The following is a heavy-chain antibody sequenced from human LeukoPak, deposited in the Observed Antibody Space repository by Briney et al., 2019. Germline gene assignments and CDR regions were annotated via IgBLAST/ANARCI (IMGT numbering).Heavy chain of an antibody. CDR3: ARAGLEMATISWVY. CDR1: GGPFSGYY. Sequence: SETLSLTCAVYGGPFSGYYWIWIRRPPGKGREWIGEINHSGSTNYNPSLKSRVTISVDTSKNQFSLKLSSVTAADTAVYYCARAGLEMATISWVYWGQGTLVTVSS. V-gene: IGHV4-34*01. J-gene: IGHJ4*02. CDR2: INHSGST. D-gene: IGHD5-24*01.